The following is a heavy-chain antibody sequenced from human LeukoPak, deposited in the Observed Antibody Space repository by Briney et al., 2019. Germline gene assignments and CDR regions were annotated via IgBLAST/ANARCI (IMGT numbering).Heavy chain of an antibody. J-gene: IGHJ5*02. V-gene: IGHV4-34*01. CDR3: ARGQVPAARGYNWFDP. CDR1: GWSFNDYY. Sequence: PSETLSLTCAVYGWSFNDYYWNWVRQPPGKGLEWIGEINARGDTNYNPSLKSRVTISVDSSKNQFSLTLTSMIAADTAIYYCARGQVPAARGYNWFDPWGQGTLVTVS. D-gene: IGHD2-2*01. CDR2: INARGDT.